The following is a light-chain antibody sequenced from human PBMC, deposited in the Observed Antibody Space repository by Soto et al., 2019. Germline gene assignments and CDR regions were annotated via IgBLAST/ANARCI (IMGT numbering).Light chain of an antibody. CDR1: QSVGTF. Sequence: EIVLTQSPATLSLSPGERATLSCRASQSVGTFFAWYQQKPGQAPRLLIYDASNRATGIPAMFSGSGSGTDFTLFISSLEPEDFAVYYCQQCYNWPQWTFGQGTKVDIK. V-gene: IGKV3-11*01. CDR2: DAS. J-gene: IGKJ1*01. CDR3: QQCYNWPQWT.